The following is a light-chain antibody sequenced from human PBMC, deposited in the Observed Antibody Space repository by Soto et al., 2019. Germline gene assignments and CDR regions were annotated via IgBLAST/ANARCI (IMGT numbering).Light chain of an antibody. J-gene: IGKJ5*01. CDR3: QQRSNWPIT. Sequence: EIVMTQSPATLSVSPGERATLSCGASQSVSSYLVWYQQKPGQAPRLLIYDASNRATGIPARFSGSGSGTDFTLTISSLEPEDFAVYYCQQRSNWPITFGQGTRLEI. CDR1: QSVSSY. CDR2: DAS. V-gene: IGKV3-11*01.